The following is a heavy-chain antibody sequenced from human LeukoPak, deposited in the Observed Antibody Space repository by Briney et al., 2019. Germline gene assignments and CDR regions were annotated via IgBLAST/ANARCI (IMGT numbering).Heavy chain of an antibody. Sequence: PGGSLRLSCAASGFTFSLYGMTWVRQAPGKGLEWVSAISGGGDSTYYADSVKGRFTISRDNSKNTVYLLMNSLRAEDTAVYYCAKDMTSVVGYYWGQGTLVTVSS. CDR1: GFTFSLYG. CDR2: ISGGGDST. J-gene: IGHJ4*02. V-gene: IGHV3-23*01. CDR3: AKDMTSVVGYY. D-gene: IGHD4-23*01.